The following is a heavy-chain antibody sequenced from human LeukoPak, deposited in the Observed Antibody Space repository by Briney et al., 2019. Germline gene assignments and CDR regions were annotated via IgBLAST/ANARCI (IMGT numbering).Heavy chain of an antibody. J-gene: IGHJ4*02. Sequence: PSETLSLTCTVNGGSFSGYYWSWIRQPPGKGLEWIGEIDHSGGTNYNPSLKSRVTMSIDTSKDQFSLNLNSETAADTAVYYCARDPFECSATSCYHNSWGQGTLVTVSS. D-gene: IGHD2-2*01. CDR3: ARDPFECSATSCYHNS. CDR1: GGSFSGYY. V-gene: IGHV4-34*01. CDR2: IDHSGGT.